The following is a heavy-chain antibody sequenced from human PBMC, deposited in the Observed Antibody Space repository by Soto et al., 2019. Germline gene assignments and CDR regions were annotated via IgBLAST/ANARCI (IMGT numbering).Heavy chain of an antibody. CDR3: ARSLNYYDSSGYWGY. D-gene: IGHD3-22*01. J-gene: IGHJ4*02. Sequence: EVQLVESGGGLVQPGGSLRLSCAASGFTFSSYSMNWVRQAPGKGLEWVSYISSSSSTIYYADSVKGRFTISRDNAKNSLYLQMNSLRDEDTAVYYCARSLNYYDSSGYWGYWGPGTLVTVSS. CDR1: GFTFSSYS. V-gene: IGHV3-48*02. CDR2: ISSSSSTI.